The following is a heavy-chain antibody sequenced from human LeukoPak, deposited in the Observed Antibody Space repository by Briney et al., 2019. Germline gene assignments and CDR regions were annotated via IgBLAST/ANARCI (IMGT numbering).Heavy chain of an antibody. D-gene: IGHD4-17*01. CDR1: GFTFSSYA. Sequence: PGGSLRLSCAASGFTFSSYAIIWVRQAPGKGLEWVSAISGSGVSTYYADSVQGRFTISRDNSKDTLYLQMNSLRAEDTAVYYCARLPQISYGAFDPWGKETLVTAPS. CDR3: ARLPQISYGAFDP. CDR2: ISGSGVST. V-gene: IGHV3-23*01. J-gene: IGHJ5*02.